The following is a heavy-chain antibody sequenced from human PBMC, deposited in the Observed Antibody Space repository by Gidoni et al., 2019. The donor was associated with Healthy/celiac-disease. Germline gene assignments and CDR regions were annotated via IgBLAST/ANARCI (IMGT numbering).Heavy chain of an antibody. V-gene: IGHV3-33*01. CDR3: ARDVGATFEGGDY. J-gene: IGHJ4*02. Sequence: QVQLVESGGDVVQPGRSVRLSCAASGFTFSSYGMHWVRQAPVKGREWVAVIWYDGSNKYYADSVKGRFTISRDNSKNTLYLQMNSLRAEDTAVYYCARDVGATFEGGDYWGQGTLVTVSS. D-gene: IGHD1-26*01. CDR1: GFTFSSYG. CDR2: IWYDGSNK.